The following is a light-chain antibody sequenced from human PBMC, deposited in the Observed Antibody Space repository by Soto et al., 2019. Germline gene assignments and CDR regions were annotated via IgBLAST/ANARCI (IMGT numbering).Light chain of an antibody. CDR1: QSISSD. Sequence: EIVLTQSPATLSLSPGERATLSCRARQSISSDLAWYQQTPGQAPRLLIYGSSTRATGIPARFSGSGSGTEFTLTISSLQSEDFGVYFCQHYNRWATFGQGTKVDIK. CDR3: QHYNRWAT. CDR2: GSS. V-gene: IGKV3-15*01. J-gene: IGKJ1*01.